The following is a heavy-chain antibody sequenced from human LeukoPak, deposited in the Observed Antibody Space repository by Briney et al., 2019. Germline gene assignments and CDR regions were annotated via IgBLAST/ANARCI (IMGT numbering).Heavy chain of an antibody. CDR1: GGSISSSSYY. J-gene: IGHJ4*02. V-gene: IGHV4-61*05. CDR3: ARGRVLLTPAYYFDY. Sequence: PSETLSLTCTVSGGSISSSSYYWGWIRQPPGKGLEWIGYIYYSGSTNYNPSLKSRVTISVDKSKNQFSLKLSSVTAADTAVYYCARGRVLLTPAYYFDYWGQGTLVTVSS. CDR2: IYYSGST. D-gene: IGHD2-15*01.